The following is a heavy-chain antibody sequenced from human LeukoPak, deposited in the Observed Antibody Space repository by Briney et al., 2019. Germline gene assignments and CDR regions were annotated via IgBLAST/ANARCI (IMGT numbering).Heavy chain of an antibody. CDR2: IYYSGST. J-gene: IGHJ6*02. V-gene: IGHV4-31*03. CDR3: AINYGDYADYYYGMDV. CDR1: GGSISSGGYY. Sequence: SETLSLTCTVSGGSISSGGYYWSWIRQHPGTGLEWIGYIYYSGSTYYNPSLKSRVTISVDTSKNQFSLKLSSVTAADTAVYYCAINYGDYADYYYGMDVWGQGTTVTVSS. D-gene: IGHD4-17*01.